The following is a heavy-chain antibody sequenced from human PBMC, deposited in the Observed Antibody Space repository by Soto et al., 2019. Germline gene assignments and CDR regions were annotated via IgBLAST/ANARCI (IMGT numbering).Heavy chain of an antibody. V-gene: IGHV1-8*01. CDR2: MNPNSGNT. CDR3: ARVGVRYFDWSLRGDYGMDV. CDR1: GYTFTSYD. Sequence: AASVKVSCKASGYTFTSYDINWVRQATGQGLEWMGWMNPNSGNTGYAQKFQGRVTMTRNTSISTAYMELSSLRSEDTAVYYCARVGVRYFDWSLRGDYGMDVWGQGTTVTVSS. D-gene: IGHD3-9*01. J-gene: IGHJ6*02.